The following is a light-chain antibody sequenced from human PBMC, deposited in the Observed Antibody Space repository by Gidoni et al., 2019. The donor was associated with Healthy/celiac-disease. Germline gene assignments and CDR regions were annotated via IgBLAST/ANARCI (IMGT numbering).Light chain of an antibody. CDR1: QSVSSY. V-gene: IGKV3-11*01. Sequence: DIVLPQPQATLSLSPGERATLSCRASQSVSSYLAWYQQKPGQAPRLLIYDAANRATGIPARFSGSGCATDVTLTISSREPDDVAVYYCQQRSNWPPITFGQGTRLEIK. CDR3: QQRSNWPPIT. CDR2: DAA. J-gene: IGKJ5*01.